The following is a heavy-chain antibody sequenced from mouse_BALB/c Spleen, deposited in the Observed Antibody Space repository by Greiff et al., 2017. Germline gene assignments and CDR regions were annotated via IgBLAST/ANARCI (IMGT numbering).Heavy chain of an antibody. D-gene: IGHD2-14*01. CDR3: AREGAYYRYDGYFDV. CDR2: INSNGGST. Sequence: EVKLEESGGGLVQPGGSLKLSCAASGFTFSSYGMSWVRQTPDKRLELVATINSNGGSTYYPDSVKGRFTISRDNAKNTLYLQMSSLKSEDTAMYYCAREGAYYRYDGYFDVWGAGTTVTVSS. J-gene: IGHJ1*01. CDR1: GFTFSSYG. V-gene: IGHV5-6-3*01.